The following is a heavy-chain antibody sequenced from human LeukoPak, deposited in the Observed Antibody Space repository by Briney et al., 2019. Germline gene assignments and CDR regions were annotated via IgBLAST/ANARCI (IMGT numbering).Heavy chain of an antibody. J-gene: IGHJ5*02. CDR3: AKMWICFDP. V-gene: IGHV3-30*18. Sequence: GGSLRLSCAASGFTFSSYGTHWVRQAPGKGLEWVAVISYDGSNKYYADSAKGRFTISRDNSKNTLYLQMNSLRAEDTAVYYCAKMWICFDPWGQGTLVTVSS. D-gene: IGHD5-12*01. CDR2: ISYDGSNK. CDR1: GFTFSSYG.